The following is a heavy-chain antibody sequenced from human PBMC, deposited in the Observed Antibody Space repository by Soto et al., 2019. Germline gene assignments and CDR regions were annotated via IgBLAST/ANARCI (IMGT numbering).Heavy chain of an antibody. CDR3: ARDRDTAMVFGYYYGMDV. CDR2: IWYDGSNK. D-gene: IGHD5-18*01. CDR1: GFTFSSYG. J-gene: IGHJ6*02. Sequence: PGGSLRLSCAASGFTFSSYGMHWVRQAPGKGLEWVAVIWYDGSNKYYADSVKGRFTISRDNSKNTLYLQMNSLRAEDTAVYYCARDRDTAMVFGYYYGMDVWGQGTTVTVSS. V-gene: IGHV3-33*01.